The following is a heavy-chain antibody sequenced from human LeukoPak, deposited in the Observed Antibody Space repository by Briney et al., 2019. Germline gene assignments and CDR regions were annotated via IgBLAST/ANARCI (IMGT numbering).Heavy chain of an antibody. J-gene: IGHJ4*02. D-gene: IGHD5-18*01. Sequence: LGESLKISCKDSGYSFTSYWIGWVRQMPGKGLEWMGINQPGNSDTRYSPSFQGQVTISADKSINTAYLQWSSLKASDTAIYYCARRGEAMDPFDYWGQGTLVTVS. V-gene: IGHV5-51*01. CDR2: NQPGNSDT. CDR3: ARRGEAMDPFDY. CDR1: GYSFTSYW.